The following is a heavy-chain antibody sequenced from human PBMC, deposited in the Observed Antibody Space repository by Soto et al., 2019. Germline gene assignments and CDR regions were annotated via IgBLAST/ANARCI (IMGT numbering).Heavy chain of an antibody. Sequence: QVQLQQWGAGLLKPSETLSLTCAVYGGSFSGYYWSWIRQPPGKGLEWIGEINHSGSTNYNPSLKSRVTISVDTSKNQFSLKLSYVTAADTAVYYCARVYGSGSMTNWFDPWGQGTLVTVSS. D-gene: IGHD3-10*01. CDR2: INHSGST. CDR3: ARVYGSGSMTNWFDP. J-gene: IGHJ5*02. V-gene: IGHV4-34*01. CDR1: GGSFSGYY.